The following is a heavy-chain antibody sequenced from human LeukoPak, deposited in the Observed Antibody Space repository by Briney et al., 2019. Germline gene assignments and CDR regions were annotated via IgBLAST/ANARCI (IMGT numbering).Heavy chain of an antibody. V-gene: IGHV4-59*01. CDR2: IYYSGST. D-gene: IGHD3-22*01. J-gene: IGHJ4*02. CDR1: GGSISSYY. CDR3: ARELENYYDSSGYYYD. Sequence: PSETLSLTCTVSGGSISSYYWSWIRQPPGKGREWIGYIYYSGSTNYNPSLKSRVTISVDTSKNQFSLKLSSVTAADTAVYYCARELENYYDSSGYYYDWGQGTLVTVSS.